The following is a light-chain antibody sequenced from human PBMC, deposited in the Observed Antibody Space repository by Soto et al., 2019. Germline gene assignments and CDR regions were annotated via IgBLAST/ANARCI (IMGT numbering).Light chain of an antibody. V-gene: IGKV4-1*01. CDR2: WTS. CDR1: QSVLHNSSRNHF. J-gene: IGKJ1*01. Sequence: DFVLTQSPDSLAVPLGATATINCRSTQSVLHNSSRNHFLSWYQQKPGQSPKLLIYWTSVRESGVPERFIGSGSGTEFTLTIRSLQAEDVAVYYCQQSLGDVTWTFGQGTKVEIK. CDR3: QQSLGDVTWT.